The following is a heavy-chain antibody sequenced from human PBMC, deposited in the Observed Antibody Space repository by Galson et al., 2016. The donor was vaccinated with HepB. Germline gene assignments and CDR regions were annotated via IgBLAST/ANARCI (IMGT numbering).Heavy chain of an antibody. CDR2: IGGSGDNT. Sequence: SLRLSCAVSGFSFSTYAMSWVRQAPGKGLVWVSTIGGSGDNTYYADSVKGRFTISRDNSMNTLYLQMNSLRAEATAVYYCAKEILSDYVWGRYRFQDWGQGAPVTVSS. CDR1: GFSFSTYA. V-gene: IGHV3-23*01. D-gene: IGHD3-16*02. J-gene: IGHJ4*02. CDR3: AKEILSDYVWGRYRFQD.